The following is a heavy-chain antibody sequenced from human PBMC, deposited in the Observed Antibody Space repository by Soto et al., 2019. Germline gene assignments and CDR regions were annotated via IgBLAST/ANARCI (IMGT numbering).Heavy chain of an antibody. CDR3: GKVLVGATGHTDSDS. J-gene: IGHJ4*02. CDR2: IDYNGVT. D-gene: IGHD2-15*01. Sequence: SETLSLTCTVSGGSIYRSGYYWGWIRQPPGRGLEWIGNIDYNGVTYSNPSLKSRVTISRDTSKNQFSLTLTSVTVADTALYYCGKVLVGATGHTDSDSWGPGTLVTVSS. V-gene: IGHV4-39*01. CDR1: GGSIYRSGYY.